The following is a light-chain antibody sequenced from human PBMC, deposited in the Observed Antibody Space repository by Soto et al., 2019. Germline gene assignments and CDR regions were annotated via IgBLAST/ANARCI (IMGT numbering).Light chain of an antibody. Sequence: DIVMTQSPLSLPVTPGEPASISCRSSQSLLHSNGYNYLDWYLQKPGQSQQLLIYLGYNRASGVHDRFSGSGSGTEFTLTIRSLEPDDFATYYCKQYDSYPWTFGQGTKVDIK. CDR2: LGY. V-gene: IGKV2-28*01. CDR1: QSLLHSNGYNY. CDR3: KQYDSYPWT. J-gene: IGKJ1*01.